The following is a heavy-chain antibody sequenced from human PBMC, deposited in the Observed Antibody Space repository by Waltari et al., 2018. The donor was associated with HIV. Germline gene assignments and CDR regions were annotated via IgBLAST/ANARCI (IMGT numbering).Heavy chain of an antibody. V-gene: IGHV4-39*01. CDR3: ARHGRMGGGTHRRYFDY. J-gene: IGHJ4*02. Sequence: QLQLQESGPGLVKPSETLSLTCSVSGDSISSSSYYWGWVRQPPGKGLEWIGSIFYTGSTYYNPSLKSRVTISVDTSRNRFSLKRSSVTAAGTAVYYCARHGRMGGGTHRRYFDYWGQGTLVTVSS. CDR1: GDSISSSSYY. D-gene: IGHD3-16*01. CDR2: IFYTGST.